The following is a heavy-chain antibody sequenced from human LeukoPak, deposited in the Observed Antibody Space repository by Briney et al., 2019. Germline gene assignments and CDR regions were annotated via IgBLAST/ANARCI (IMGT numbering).Heavy chain of an antibody. CDR3: ATLVSTRYYFDY. D-gene: IGHD5/OR15-5a*01. CDR2: IYHSGST. V-gene: IGHV4-38-2*02. J-gene: IGHJ4*02. Sequence: SESLSLTCSVSGYFISRNYHWGWIRQPPGKGLEWIGTIYHSGSTYYSPSLKSRVTISIHTSKNQFSLKLSSVTAADTAVYFCATLVSTRYYFDYWGQGTLVTVSS. CDR1: GYFISRNYH.